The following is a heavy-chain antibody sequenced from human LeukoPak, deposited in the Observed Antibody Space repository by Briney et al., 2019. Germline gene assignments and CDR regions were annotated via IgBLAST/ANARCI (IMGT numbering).Heavy chain of an antibody. Sequence: ASVKVSCKASGYTFTSYAMNWVRQAPGQGLEWMGWINTNTGNPTYAQGFTGRFVFSLDTSVSTAYLQISSLKAEDTAVYYCARVVAAIRVAYYFDYWGQGTLVTVSS. J-gene: IGHJ4*02. D-gene: IGHD2-15*01. V-gene: IGHV7-4-1*02. CDR1: GYTFTSYA. CDR2: INTNTGNP. CDR3: ARVVAAIRVAYYFDY.